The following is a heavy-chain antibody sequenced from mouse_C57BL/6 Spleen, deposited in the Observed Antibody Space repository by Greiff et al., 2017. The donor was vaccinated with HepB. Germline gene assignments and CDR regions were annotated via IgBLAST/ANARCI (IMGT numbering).Heavy chain of an antibody. V-gene: IGHV5-15*04. J-gene: IGHJ2*01. CDR3: ARLESKYYFDY. CDR1: GFTFSDYG. CDR2: ISNLAYSI. Sequence: EVMLVESGGGLVQPGGSLKLSCAASGFTFSDYGMAWVRQAPRKGPEWVAFISNLAYSIYYADTVTGRFTISRENAKNTLYLEMSSLRSEDTAMYYCARLESKYYFDYWGQGTTLTVSS.